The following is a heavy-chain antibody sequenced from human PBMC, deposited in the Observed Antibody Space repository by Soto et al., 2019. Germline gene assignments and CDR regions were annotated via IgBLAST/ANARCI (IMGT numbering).Heavy chain of an antibody. V-gene: IGHV1-8*01. Sequence: EASVKVSCKASGYTFTSYDINWVRQATGQGLEWMGWMNPNSGNTGYAQKFQGRVTMTRNTSISTAYMELSSLRSEDTAVYYCARVLFYFDADGMDVWGQGTTVTVSS. J-gene: IGHJ6*02. CDR3: ARVLFYFDADGMDV. CDR1: GYTFTSYD. CDR2: MNPNSGNT. D-gene: IGHD3-9*01.